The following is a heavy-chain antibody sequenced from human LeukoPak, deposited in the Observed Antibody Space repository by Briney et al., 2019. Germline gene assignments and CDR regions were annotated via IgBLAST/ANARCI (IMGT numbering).Heavy chain of an antibody. CDR3: ARDLKLGSGSYYYYYGMDV. CDR1: GFTFSSYA. CDR2: ISYDGSNK. D-gene: IGHD1-26*01. Sequence: GGSLRLSCAASGFTFSSYAMSWVRQAPGKGLEWVAVISYDGSNKYYADSVKGRFTISRDNSKNTLYLQMNSLRAEDTAVYYCARDLKLGSGSYYYYYGMDVWGQGTTVTVSS. V-gene: IGHV3-30-3*01. J-gene: IGHJ6*02.